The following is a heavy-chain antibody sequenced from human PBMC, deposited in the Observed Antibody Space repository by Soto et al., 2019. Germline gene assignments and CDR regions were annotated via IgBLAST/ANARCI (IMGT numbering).Heavy chain of an antibody. Sequence: GALRLTCTASGFNFGDYAMSWVRQAPGKGLEWVGFIGSKAYGGATEYAASVKGRFTISRDDSKSIAYLQMNSLKTEDTAVYYCTRFSLWFGLYYYYGMDVWGQGTTVTVSS. J-gene: IGHJ6*02. CDR1: GFNFGDYA. CDR2: IGSKAYGGAT. D-gene: IGHD3-10*01. CDR3: TRFSLWFGLYYYYGMDV. V-gene: IGHV3-49*04.